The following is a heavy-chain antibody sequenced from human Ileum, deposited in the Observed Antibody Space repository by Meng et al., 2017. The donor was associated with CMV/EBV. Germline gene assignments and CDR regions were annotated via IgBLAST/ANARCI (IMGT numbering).Heavy chain of an antibody. J-gene: IGHJ4*02. CDR1: GFTFSSYR. Sequence: SCAASGFTFSSYRMNWGRQAPWKGLEWVSSISSSSDHIYYADSVKGRFTISRDNAKNSLYLQMNSLRGEDTAVYYCARDYYGSGSYRNWGQGTLVTVSS. CDR2: ISSSSDHI. D-gene: IGHD3-10*01. CDR3: ARDYYGSGSYRN. V-gene: IGHV3-21*01.